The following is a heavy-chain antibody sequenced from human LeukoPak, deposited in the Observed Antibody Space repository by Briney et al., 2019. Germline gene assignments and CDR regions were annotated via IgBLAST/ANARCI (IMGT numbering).Heavy chain of an antibody. CDR3: ARRGIAAAGIDY. CDR1: GGSISSGGYY. Sequence: PSETLSLTCTVSGGSISSGGYYWSWIRQPPGKGLEWIGYIYHSGSTYYNPSLKSRVTISVDRSKNQFSLKLSSVTAADTAVYYCARRGIAAAGIDYWGQGTLVTVSS. V-gene: IGHV4-30-2*01. D-gene: IGHD6-13*01. J-gene: IGHJ4*02. CDR2: IYHSGST.